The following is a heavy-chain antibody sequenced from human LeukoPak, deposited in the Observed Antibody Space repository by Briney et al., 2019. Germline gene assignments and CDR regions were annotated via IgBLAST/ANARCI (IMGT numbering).Heavy chain of an antibody. D-gene: IGHD6-13*01. CDR1: GGSISSYY. Sequence: PSETLSLTCTVSGGSISSYYWSWIRQPPGKGLEWIGYIYYSGSTNYNPSLKSRVTISVDTSKNQFSLKLSSVTAADTAVYYCARERTIAAAGTRAYYYYMDAWGKGTTVTVSS. CDR2: IYYSGST. J-gene: IGHJ6*03. V-gene: IGHV4-59*01. CDR3: ARERTIAAAGTRAYYYYMDA.